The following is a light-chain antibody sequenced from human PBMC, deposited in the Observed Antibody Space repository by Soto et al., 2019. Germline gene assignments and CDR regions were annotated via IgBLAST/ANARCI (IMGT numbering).Light chain of an antibody. CDR1: QSVSSTY. V-gene: IGKV3-20*01. CDR3: QQYGSSLYT. J-gene: IGKJ2*01. Sequence: EIVLTQSPGTLSLSPGERATLSCRASQSVSSTYLAWYQQKPGQAPRLLIYGASNRATGIPDRFSGSGSGTDFTLTISRLELEDFAVYYCQQYGSSLYTFGQGTNLEIK. CDR2: GAS.